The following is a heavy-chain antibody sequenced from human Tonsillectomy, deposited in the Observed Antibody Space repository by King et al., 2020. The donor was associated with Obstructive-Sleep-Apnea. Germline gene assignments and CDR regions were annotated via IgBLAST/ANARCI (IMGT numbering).Heavy chain of an antibody. J-gene: IGHJ3*02. CDR2: ILRNGDST. CDR1: GFIFGDYG. CDR3: ARADRFGALGRIIADDAFDI. D-gene: IGHD3-10*01. Sequence: VQLVESGGGVVRPGGSLRLSCAASGFIFGDYGMSWVRQVPGKGLEWVGGILRNGDSTGYGDSVRGRFTISRDNAKSSLYLQMNSLRGEDTALYHCARADRFGALGRIIADDAFDIWDQGTLVTVSS. V-gene: IGHV3-20*01.